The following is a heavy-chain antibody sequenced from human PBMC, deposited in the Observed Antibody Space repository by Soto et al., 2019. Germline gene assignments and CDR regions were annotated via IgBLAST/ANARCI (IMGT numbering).Heavy chain of an antibody. J-gene: IGHJ6*02. CDR3: ARIPRVDYYYYGMDV. Sequence: GAGPTLVNPTQTLTLTCTVSGFSLSNARMGVSWIRQPPGKALEWLAHIFSNDEKSYSTSLKSRLTISKDTSKSQVVLTMTNMDPVDTATYYCARIPRVDYYYYGMDVWGQGTTVTVSS. CDR1: GFSLSNARMG. V-gene: IGHV2-26*01. CDR2: IFSNDEK.